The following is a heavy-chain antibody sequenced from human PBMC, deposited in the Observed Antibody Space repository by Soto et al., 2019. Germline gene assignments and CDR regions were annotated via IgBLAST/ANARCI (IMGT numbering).Heavy chain of an antibody. D-gene: IGHD6-13*01. CDR1: VGTFSSYA. V-gene: IGHV1-69*13. CDR3: ARDVAAAGIYYYYYYGMDV. J-gene: IGHJ6*02. CDR2: IIPIFGTA. Sequence: GXSVKVSCKASVGTFSSYAISWVRQAPGQGLEWMGGIIPIFGTANYAQKFQGRVTITADESTSTAYMELSSLRSEDTAVYYCARDVAAAGIYYYYYYGMDVWGQGTTVTVSS.